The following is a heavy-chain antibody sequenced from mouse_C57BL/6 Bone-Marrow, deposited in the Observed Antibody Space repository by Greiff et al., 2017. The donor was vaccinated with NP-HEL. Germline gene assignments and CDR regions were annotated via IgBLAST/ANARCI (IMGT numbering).Heavy chain of an antibody. J-gene: IGHJ4*01. CDR2: IYPGSGST. V-gene: IGHV1-81*01. D-gene: IGHD1-1*01. CDR1: GYTFTSYG. CDR3: ARRYYGSRESYYYAMDY. Sequence: QVQLQQSGAELARPGASVKLSCKASGYTFTSYGISWVKQRTGQGLEWIGDIYPGSGSTNYNEKFKSKATLTVDTSSSTAYMQLSSLTSEDSAVYYCARRYYGSRESYYYAMDYWGQGTSVTVSS.